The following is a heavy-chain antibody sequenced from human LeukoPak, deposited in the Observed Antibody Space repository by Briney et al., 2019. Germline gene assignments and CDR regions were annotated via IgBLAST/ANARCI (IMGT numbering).Heavy chain of an antibody. V-gene: IGHV1-69*06. CDR1: GGSFNSYA. D-gene: IGHD4-17*01. CDR2: IIPLFGTT. Sequence: AASVKVSCKASGGSFNSYAISWVRQAPGQGPEWMGGIIPLFGTTYYAQRFQGRVTITADKSTTTAYMELSSLRFEDTAMYYCETTRGYGDYVRYYFHYMDVWGKGTTVAVSS. CDR3: ETTRGYGDYVRYYFHYMDV. J-gene: IGHJ6*03.